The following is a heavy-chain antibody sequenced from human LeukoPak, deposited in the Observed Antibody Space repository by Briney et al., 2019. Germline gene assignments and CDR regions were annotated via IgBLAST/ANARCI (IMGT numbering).Heavy chain of an antibody. CDR3: ARGGVGATPFDY. J-gene: IGHJ4*02. CDR1: GGTFSSYT. CDR2: IIPILGIA. V-gene: IGHV1-69*02. D-gene: IGHD1-26*01. Sequence: ASVKLSCKASGGTFSSYTISWVRQAPGQGLEWMGRIIPILGIANYAQKFQGRVTITADKSTSTAYMELSSLRSEDTAVYYCARGGVGATPFDYWGQGTLVTVSS.